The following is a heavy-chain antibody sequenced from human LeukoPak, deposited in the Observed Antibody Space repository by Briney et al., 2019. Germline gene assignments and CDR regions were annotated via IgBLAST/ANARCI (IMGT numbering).Heavy chain of an antibody. V-gene: IGHV3-30*18. CDR2: ISYDGSNK. CDR1: GFTFSSYG. J-gene: IGHJ4*02. D-gene: IGHD3-10*01. Sequence: GGSLRLSCAASGFTFSSYGMHWVRQAPGKGLEWVAVISYDGSNKYYADSVKGRFTISRDNSKNTLYLQMNSLRAEDTAVYYCSNGGGGADYWGQGTLVTVSS. CDR3: SNGGGGADY.